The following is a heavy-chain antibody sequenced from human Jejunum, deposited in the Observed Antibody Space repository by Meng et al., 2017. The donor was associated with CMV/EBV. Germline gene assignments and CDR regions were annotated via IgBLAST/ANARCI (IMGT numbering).Heavy chain of an antibody. D-gene: IGHD6-6*01. CDR2: IYYSGST. CDR1: GDSISGSTYY. CDR3: ARMTYSSSPVD. V-gene: IGHV4-39*07. Sequence: HLQLPESGPGLVKPSETLSLTCIVSGDSISGSTYYWGWIRQPPGKGLEWIGNIYYSGSTYYTPSLKSRVSISVDTSTNQFSLRLSSVTAADTAVYYCARMTYSSSPVDWGQGTLVTVSS. J-gene: IGHJ4*02.